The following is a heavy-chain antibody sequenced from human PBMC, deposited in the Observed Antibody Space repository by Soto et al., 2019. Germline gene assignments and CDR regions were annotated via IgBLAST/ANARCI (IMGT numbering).Heavy chain of an antibody. D-gene: IGHD3-22*01. CDR2: ISSSSSTK. V-gene: IGHV3-48*02. CDR1: GFTFSSYS. J-gene: IGHJ6*02. Sequence: PGGSLRLSCAASGFTFSSYSMNWVRQAPGKGQERVSYISSSSSTKYYADSVKGRFTNSRDNANNSLYLRMNSLRDEDTAVYYCVRDGPHYYDSSGYHYDYYGVDVWGQGTTVTVSS. CDR3: VRDGPHYYDSSGYHYDYYGVDV.